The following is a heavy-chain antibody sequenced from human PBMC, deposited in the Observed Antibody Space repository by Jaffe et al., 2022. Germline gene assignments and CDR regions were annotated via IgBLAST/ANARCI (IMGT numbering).Heavy chain of an antibody. J-gene: IGHJ4*02. D-gene: IGHD3-22*01. CDR1: GGSISSSNW. V-gene: IGHV4-4*02. CDR2: IYHSGST. CDR3: ARSGDFDYYDSSGYSIVFFDY. Sequence: QVQLQESGPGLVKPSGTLSLTCAVSGGSISSSNWWSWIRQPPGKGLEWIGEIYHSGSTNYNPSLKSRVTISVDKSKNQFSLKLSSVTAADTAVYYCARSGDFDYYDSSGYSIVFFDYWGQGTLVTVSS.